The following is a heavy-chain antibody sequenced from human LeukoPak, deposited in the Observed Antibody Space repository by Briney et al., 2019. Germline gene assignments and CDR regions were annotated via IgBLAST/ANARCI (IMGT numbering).Heavy chain of an antibody. J-gene: IGHJ4*02. Sequence: SETLSLTCAVYGGYFSGLLWSWIRQPPGKGLEWIGEINHSGSTNYNPSLKSRVTISVDTSKNQFSQKLISVTAADTAVYYCARGGTTTRGSSSYAGVYWGQGTLVTVSS. CDR2: INHSGST. D-gene: IGHD1-7*01. CDR3: ARGGTTTRGSSSYAGVY. V-gene: IGHV4-34*01. CDR1: GGYFSGLL.